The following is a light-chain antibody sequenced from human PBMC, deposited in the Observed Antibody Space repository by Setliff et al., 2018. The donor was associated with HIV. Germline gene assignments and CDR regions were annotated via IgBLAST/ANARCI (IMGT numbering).Light chain of an antibody. CDR1: SSDVGGYDF. CDR2: DVS. Sequence: QSALTQPASVSGSPGQSITISCTGTSSDVGGYDFVSWYQQYPGKAPKLMIYDVSKRPSGVSNRFSGSKSGNTASLTISGLQAEDEAAYYCSSYVNINTLVFGTGTKVTVL. J-gene: IGLJ1*01. V-gene: IGLV2-23*02. CDR3: SSYVNINTLV.